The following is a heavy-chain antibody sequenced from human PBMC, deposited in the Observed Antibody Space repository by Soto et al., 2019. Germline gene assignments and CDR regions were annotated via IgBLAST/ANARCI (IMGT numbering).Heavy chain of an antibody. V-gene: IGHV1-46*01. D-gene: IGHD3-9*01. CDR3: AREISFYDILTGYSVYYYGMDV. Sequence: ASVKVSCKASGYTFTSYYMHWVRQAPGEGLEWMGKIKPSGGSTSYAQKFQGRVTMTRDTSTSTVYMELSSLRSEDTAVYYCAREISFYDILTGYSVYYYGMDVWGQGTTVTVSS. CDR2: IKPSGGST. CDR1: GYTFTSYY. J-gene: IGHJ6*02.